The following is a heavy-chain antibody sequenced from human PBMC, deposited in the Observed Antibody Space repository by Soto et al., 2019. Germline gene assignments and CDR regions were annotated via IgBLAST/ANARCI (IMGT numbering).Heavy chain of an antibody. Sequence: QVQLVQSGAELRTRGSSVKGCCKSSGCTLSSYAISWVRQAPGQGIEWLGGIIPIFGTANYAQKFQGMLTNTADESTRTAYKGLRSVSSEDTAVYCSARVAITIIVVVTETVAFDIRGQGTMVTFSS. CDR3: ARVAITIIVVVTETVAFDI. CDR2: IIPIFGTA. D-gene: IGHD3-22*01. V-gene: IGHV1-69*19. J-gene: IGHJ3*02. CDR1: GCTLSSYA.